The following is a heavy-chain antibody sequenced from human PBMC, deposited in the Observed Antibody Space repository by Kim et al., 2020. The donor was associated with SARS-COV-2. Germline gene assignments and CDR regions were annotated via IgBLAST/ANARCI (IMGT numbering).Heavy chain of an antibody. J-gene: IGHJ4*02. D-gene: IGHD3-10*01. CDR3: ARTVYRSGPIDY. Sequence: SETLSLTCAVYGGSFSGYYWSWIRQPPGKGLEWIGEINHSGSTNYNPSLKSRVTISVDTSKNQFSLKLSSVTAADTAVYYCARTVYRSGPIDYLGQGTLVPLPS. CDR1: GGSFSGYY. V-gene: IGHV4-34*01. CDR2: INHSGST.